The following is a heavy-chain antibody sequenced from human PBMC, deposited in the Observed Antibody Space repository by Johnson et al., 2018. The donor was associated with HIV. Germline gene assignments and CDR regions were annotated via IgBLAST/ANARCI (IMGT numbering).Heavy chain of an antibody. Sequence: VQLVESGGGLVKPGGSLRLSCAASGFTFSNAWMSWVRQAPGKGLEWVSVIYSGGSTYYADSVKGRFTISRDNSKNTLYLQMNSLRADDTAVYYCARGSTVTTLSGAFDIWCQGTMVTVSS. V-gene: IGHV3-66*01. CDR2: IYSGGST. J-gene: IGHJ3*02. CDR3: ARGSTVTTLSGAFDI. D-gene: IGHD4-11*01. CDR1: GFTFSNAW.